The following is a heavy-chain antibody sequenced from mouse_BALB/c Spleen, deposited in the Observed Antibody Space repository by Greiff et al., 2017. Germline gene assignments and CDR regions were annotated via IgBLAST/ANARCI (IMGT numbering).Heavy chain of an antibody. V-gene: IGHV5-9-3*01. CDR1: GFTFSSYA. CDR2: ISSGGSYT. CDR3: ERTFDY. Sequence: EVQLMESGGGLVKPGGSLKLSCAASGFTFSSYAMSWVRQTPEKRLEWVATISSGGSYTYYPDSVKGRFTISRDNAKNTLYLQMSSLRSEDTAMYYCERTFDYWGQGTTLTVSS. J-gene: IGHJ2*01.